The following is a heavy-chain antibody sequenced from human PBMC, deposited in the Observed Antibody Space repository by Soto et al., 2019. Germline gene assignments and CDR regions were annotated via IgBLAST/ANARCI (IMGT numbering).Heavy chain of an antibody. D-gene: IGHD1-7*01. J-gene: IGHJ6*02. Sequence: SETLSLTCTVSGGSISSYYWSWIRQPPGKGLEWIGYIYYSRSTNYNPSLKSRVTISVDTSKNQFSLKLSSVTAADTAVYYCASSTGTTSLYYYGMDVWGQGTTVTVSS. CDR2: IYYSRST. CDR1: GGSISSYY. V-gene: IGHV4-59*01. CDR3: ASSTGTTSLYYYGMDV.